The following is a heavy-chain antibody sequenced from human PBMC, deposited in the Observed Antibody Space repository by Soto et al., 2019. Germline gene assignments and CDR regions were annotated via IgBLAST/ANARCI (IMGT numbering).Heavy chain of an antibody. CDR2: IGTAGDT. CDR3: ARGQEVGAHFFDS. D-gene: IGHD2-15*01. J-gene: IGHJ4*02. V-gene: IGHV3-13*01. CDR1: VFTSSALD. Sequence: WGSLRFSCESYVFTSSALDMHWVRQPTGKGLEWVSTIGTAGDTYYAVSVRGRFTISRDNAKNSLSLQMNSLRAGDTAVYFCARGQEVGAHFFDSWGQGTKFTVSS.